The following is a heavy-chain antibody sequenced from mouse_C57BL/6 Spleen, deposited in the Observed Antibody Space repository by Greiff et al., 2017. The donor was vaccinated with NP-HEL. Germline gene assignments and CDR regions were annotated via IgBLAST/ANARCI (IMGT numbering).Heavy chain of an antibody. D-gene: IGHD3-3*01. CDR1: GFTFSSYA. V-gene: IGHV5-4*01. CDR2: ISDGGSYT. Sequence: EVQLVESGGGLVKPGGSLKLSCAASGFTFSSYAMSWVRQTPEKRLEWVATISDGGSYTYYPDNVKGRFTISKAKAKNNLYLQMSHLKSEDTAIYYCARVGVAMDYWGQGTSVTVSS. CDR3: ARVGVAMDY. J-gene: IGHJ4*01.